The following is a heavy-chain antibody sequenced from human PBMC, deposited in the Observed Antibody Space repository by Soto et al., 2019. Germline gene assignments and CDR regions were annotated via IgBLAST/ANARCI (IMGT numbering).Heavy chain of an antibody. CDR1: GYTFSSYH. Sequence: ASVKVSCKASGYTFSSYHMHWVRQAPGQGLEWMGVINPFYGETRYAQKFQGRVTMTRDTSTSTVYMELSSLRSEDTAVYYCARARGISFGYNYFDHWGQGTLGTVSS. CDR3: ARARGISFGYNYFDH. J-gene: IGHJ5*02. V-gene: IGHV1-46*01. D-gene: IGHD5-18*01. CDR2: INPFYGET.